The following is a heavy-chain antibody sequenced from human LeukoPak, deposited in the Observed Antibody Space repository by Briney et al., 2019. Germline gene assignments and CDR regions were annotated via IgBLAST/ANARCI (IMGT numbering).Heavy chain of an antibody. CDR3: ARGDFGAVGSTSWFDP. Sequence: GASVKVSCRASGGTFSSYAISWVRQAPGQGLEWMGGIIPIFGTANYAQKFQGRVTITTDESTSTAYMELRSLRSDDTAVYYCARGDFGAVGSTSWFDPWGQGTLVTVSS. CDR1: GGTFSSYA. CDR2: IIPIFGTA. J-gene: IGHJ5*02. D-gene: IGHD1-26*01. V-gene: IGHV1-69*05.